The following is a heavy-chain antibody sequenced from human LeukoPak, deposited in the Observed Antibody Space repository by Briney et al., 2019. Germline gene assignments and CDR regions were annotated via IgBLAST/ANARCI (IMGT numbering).Heavy chain of an antibody. V-gene: IGHV3-9*03. CDR3: AKAKSKSSSWYYFDY. J-gene: IGHJ4*02. D-gene: IGHD6-13*01. CDR1: GFTFDDYA. Sequence: GGSLRLSCAASGFTFDDYAMHWVRQAPGKGLEWVSGISWNSGSIGYADSVKGRFTISRDNAKNSLYLQMNSLRAEDMALYYCAKAKSKSSSWYYFDYWGQGTLVTVSS. CDR2: ISWNSGSI.